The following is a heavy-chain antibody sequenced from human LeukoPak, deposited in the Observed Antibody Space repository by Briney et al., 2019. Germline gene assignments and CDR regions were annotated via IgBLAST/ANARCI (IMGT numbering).Heavy chain of an antibody. Sequence: PSETLSLTCTVSGGSISSYYWSWIRQPPGKGLEWIGYIYYSGSTNYNPSLKSRVTISVDTSKNQFSLKLNSVTAADTAVYYCARVRDGYIFDNWGQGTLVTVSS. J-gene: IGHJ4*02. V-gene: IGHV4-59*08. CDR1: GGSISSYY. CDR2: IYYSGST. CDR3: ARVRDGYIFDN. D-gene: IGHD5-24*01.